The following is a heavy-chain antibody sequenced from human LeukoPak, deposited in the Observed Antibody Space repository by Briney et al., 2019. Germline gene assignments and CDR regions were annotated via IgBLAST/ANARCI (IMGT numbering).Heavy chain of an antibody. CDR1: GFTFSTYA. J-gene: IGHJ4*02. CDR2: ITADST. V-gene: IGHV3-23*01. CDR3: AKGGTGYCSSTSCLYHFDY. Sequence: GGSLRLSCAASGFTFSTYAMSWVRQAPGKGLEWVSTITADSTYYADSVKGRFTISRDNSKNTLYLQMKSLRAEDTAVYYCAKGGTGYCSSTSCLYHFDYWGQGTLVTVSS. D-gene: IGHD2-2*01.